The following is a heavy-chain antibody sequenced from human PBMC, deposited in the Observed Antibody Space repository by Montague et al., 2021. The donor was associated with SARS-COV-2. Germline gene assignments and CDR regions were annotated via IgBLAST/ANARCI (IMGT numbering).Heavy chain of an antibody. Sequence: SLRLSCAASGFTFSIYAMSWVRQAPGKGLEWVSSIYSGGSSTYYSDSVKDRFTISRDNSKNKLYLQMNSLRAEDTAVYYCAKSRGIRYDSSGYYYPLDYWGQGTLVTVSS. CDR2: IYSGGSST. V-gene: IGHV3-23*03. D-gene: IGHD3-22*01. CDR3: AKSRGIRYDSSGYYYPLDY. J-gene: IGHJ4*02. CDR1: GFTFSIYA.